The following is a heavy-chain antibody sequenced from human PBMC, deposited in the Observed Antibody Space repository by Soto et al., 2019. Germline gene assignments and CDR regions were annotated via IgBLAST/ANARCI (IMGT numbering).Heavy chain of an antibody. CDR1: GLNFRIYA. V-gene: IGHV3-23*01. D-gene: IGHD3-22*01. CDR2: ITDSGGAT. Sequence: PGGSLRLSCAASGLNFRIYAMNWVRQAPGRGLEWVSAITDSGGATFYADSARGRFTISRDNSKNTLFLEMNSLRAEDTAIYYCAKVLSSGYDYWGQGTLVTVSS. J-gene: IGHJ4*02. CDR3: AKVLSSGYDY.